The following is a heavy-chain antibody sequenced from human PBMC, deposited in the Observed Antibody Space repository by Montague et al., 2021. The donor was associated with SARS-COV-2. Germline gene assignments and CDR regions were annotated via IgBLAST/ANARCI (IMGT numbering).Heavy chain of an antibody. CDR1: GFTFSNFA. V-gene: IGHV3-23*01. J-gene: IGHJ4*02. D-gene: IGHD1-20*01. CDR3: AKDPGYNWNDVGYFDS. Sequence: SRRLSFSASGFTFSNFAMSWVRQAPGKGMEWVSAIGGSGGSAYHAHSVQGRFIVSRDNSKNTLNLQMNSLRPEDTAIYYCAKDPGYNWNDVGYFDSWGQGTLVTVSS. CDR2: IGGSGGSA.